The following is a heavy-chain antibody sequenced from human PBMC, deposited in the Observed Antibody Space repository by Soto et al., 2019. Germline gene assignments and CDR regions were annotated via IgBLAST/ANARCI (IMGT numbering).Heavy chain of an antibody. CDR1: GFTVSSNY. Sequence: GGSLRLSCAASGFTVSSNYMSWVRQAPGKGLEWVSVIYSGGSTYYADSVKGRFTISRDNSKNTLYLQMNSLRAEDTAVYYCARDADRLLEWLSHFDYWGQGTLVTSPQ. J-gene: IGHJ4*02. CDR2: IYSGGST. CDR3: ARDADRLLEWLSHFDY. V-gene: IGHV3-53*05. D-gene: IGHD3-3*01.